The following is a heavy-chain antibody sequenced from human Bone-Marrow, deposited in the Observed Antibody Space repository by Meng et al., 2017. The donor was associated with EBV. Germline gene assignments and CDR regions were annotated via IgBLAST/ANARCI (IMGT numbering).Heavy chain of an antibody. CDR1: GYTFTSYD. CDR3: ARPGSSWYPYWYFDL. D-gene: IGHD6-13*01. V-gene: IGHV1-8*01. Sequence: QGELVQSGAEGKKPGASVKVSCKASGYTFTSYDINWVRQATGQGLEWMGWMNPNSGNTGYAQKFQGRVTMTRNTSISTAYMELSSLRSEDTAVYYCARPGSSWYPYWYFDLWGRGTLVTVSS. CDR2: MNPNSGNT. J-gene: IGHJ2*01.